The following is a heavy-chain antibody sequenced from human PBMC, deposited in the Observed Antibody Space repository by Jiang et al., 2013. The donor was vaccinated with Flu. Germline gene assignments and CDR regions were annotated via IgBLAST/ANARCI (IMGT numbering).Heavy chain of an antibody. CDR3: ARVGDYGDPVFD. V-gene: IGHV4-59*01. CDR2: IYYSGST. CDR1: GGSISSYY. D-gene: IGHD4-17*01. Sequence: LLKPSETLSLTCTVSGGSISSYYWSWIRQPPGKGLEWIGYIYYSGSTNYNPSLKSRVTISVDTSKNQFSLKLSSVTAADTAVYYCARVGDYGDPVFDWGRGTLVTVSS. J-gene: IGHJ1*01.